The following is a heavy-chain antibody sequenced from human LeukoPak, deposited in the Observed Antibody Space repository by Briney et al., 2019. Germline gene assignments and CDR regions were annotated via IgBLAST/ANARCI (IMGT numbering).Heavy chain of an antibody. V-gene: IGHV3-21*01. CDR1: GFTFSSYS. Sequence: GGSLRLSCAASGFTFSSYSMNLVRQAPGKGLEWVSSISSSSSYIYYADSVKGRFTISRDNAKNSLYLQMNSLRAEDTAVYYCARAGMITFGGVIVYWFDPWGQGTLVTVSS. CDR3: ARAGMITFGGVIVYWFDP. D-gene: IGHD3-16*02. CDR2: ISSSSSYI. J-gene: IGHJ5*02.